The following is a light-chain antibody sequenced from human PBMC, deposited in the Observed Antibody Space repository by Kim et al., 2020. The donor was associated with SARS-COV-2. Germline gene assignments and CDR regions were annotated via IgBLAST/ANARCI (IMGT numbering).Light chain of an antibody. CDR3: QQRTSWPLT. J-gene: IGKJ4*01. Sequence: LPPGERATPCCRARRGVGSSAWYQQKPGQAPRLLIYDASNRATGIPARFSGSGSGTDFTLTISSLEPEDFAVYYCQQRTSWPLTFGGGTKVDIK. CDR2: DAS. V-gene: IGKV3-11*01. CDR1: RGVGSS.